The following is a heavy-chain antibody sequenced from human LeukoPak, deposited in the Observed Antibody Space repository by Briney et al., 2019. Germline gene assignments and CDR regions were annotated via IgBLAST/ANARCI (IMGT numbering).Heavy chain of an antibody. D-gene: IGHD3-3*01. J-gene: IGHJ6*03. Sequence: SETLSLTCTVSGGSISSYYWSWIRQPAGKGLEWIGRIYISGSTNYNPSLKSRVTMSVDTSKNQFSLKLSSVTAADTAVYYCARDNSIFGVVTPGYYYYYMDVWGKGTTVTVSS. V-gene: IGHV4-4*07. CDR3: ARDNSIFGVVTPGYYYYYMDV. CDR2: IYISGST. CDR1: GGSISSYY.